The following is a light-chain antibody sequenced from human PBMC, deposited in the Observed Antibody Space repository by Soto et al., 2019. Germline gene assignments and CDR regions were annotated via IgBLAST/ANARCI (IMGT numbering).Light chain of an antibody. Sequence: EVVMTQSPATLSVSPGGRATLSCRASQSVGSKYLAWYQQKPGQAPRLVILGSSSRATGIPDRFSGSGSGTDFTLTISRLEPEDFAVYYCQYYIFSPPGLTFGGGTRVEIK. CDR3: QYYIFSPPGLT. J-gene: IGKJ4*01. V-gene: IGKV3-20*01. CDR1: QSVGSKY. CDR2: GSS.